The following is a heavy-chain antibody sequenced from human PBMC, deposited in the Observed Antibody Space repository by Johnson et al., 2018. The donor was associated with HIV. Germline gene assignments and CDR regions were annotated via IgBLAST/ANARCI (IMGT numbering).Heavy chain of an antibody. Sequence: QLVESGGGLVQPGRSLRLSCAASGFTFDDYAMHWVRQVPGKGLEWVSGISWNSGSIGYADSVKGRFTISRDNSKNTLYLQMNSLRAEDTAVYYCAKDQWYNWNYVSPDAFDIWGQGTMVTVSS. CDR1: GFTFDDYA. CDR2: ISWNSGSI. CDR3: AKDQWYNWNYVSPDAFDI. D-gene: IGHD1-7*01. V-gene: IGHV3-9*01. J-gene: IGHJ3*02.